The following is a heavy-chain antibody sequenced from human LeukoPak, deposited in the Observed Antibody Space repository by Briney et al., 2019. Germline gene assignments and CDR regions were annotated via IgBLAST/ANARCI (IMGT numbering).Heavy chain of an antibody. D-gene: IGHD3-10*01. CDR2: ISYDGSNK. J-gene: IGHJ4*02. CDR1: GFTFSSYA. V-gene: IGHV3-30-3*01. CDR3: AKVGSLRMGASFDY. Sequence: GRSLRLSCAASGFTFSSYAMHWVRQAPGKGLEWVAVISYDGSNKYYADSVKGRFTISRDNSKNTLYLQMNSLRAEDTAVYYCAKVGSLRMGASFDYWGQGTLVTVSS.